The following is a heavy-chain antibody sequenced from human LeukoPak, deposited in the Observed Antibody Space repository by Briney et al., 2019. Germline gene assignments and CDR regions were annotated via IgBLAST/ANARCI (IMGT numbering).Heavy chain of an antibody. CDR3: ARWSHVSGRWFLDN. Sequence: GGSLRLSCEASGFRLDNYWMTWVRQAPGKGLEWVTDINEDGSKIYSLDSVKGRFTISRDNAKNSLSLQLNTLRAEDTAVYYCARWSHVSGRWFLDNWGRGTLVSVSS. CDR1: GFRLDNYW. CDR2: INEDGSKI. V-gene: IGHV3-7*05. D-gene: IGHD3-10*01. J-gene: IGHJ4*02.